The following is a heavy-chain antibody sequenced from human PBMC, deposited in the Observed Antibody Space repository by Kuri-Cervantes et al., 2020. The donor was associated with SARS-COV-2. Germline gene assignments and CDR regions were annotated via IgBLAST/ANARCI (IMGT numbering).Heavy chain of an antibody. CDR1: GGSISSYY. CDR3: ARLKAGQFDY. Sequence: GSLRLSCTVSGGSISSYYWSWIRQPPGKGLEWIGSIYHSGSTYYNPSLKSRVTISVDTSKNQFSLELSSVTAADTAVYYCARLKAGQFDYWGQGTLVTVSS. CDR2: IYHSGST. V-gene: IGHV4-38-2*02. J-gene: IGHJ4*02.